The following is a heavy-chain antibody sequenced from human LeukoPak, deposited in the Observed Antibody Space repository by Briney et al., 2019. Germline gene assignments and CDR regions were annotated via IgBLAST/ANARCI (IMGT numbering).Heavy chain of an antibody. V-gene: IGHV1-2*02. Sequence: GASVKVSCKASGYTFTGYYMHWVRQAPGQGLEWMGWINPNSGGTNYAQKFQGRVTMTRDTSISTAYMELSRLRSDDTAVYYCARGLSHCSSTSCYVLSYWGQGTLVTVSS. D-gene: IGHD2-2*01. CDR3: ARGLSHCSSTSCYVLSY. CDR1: GYTFTGYY. CDR2: INPNSGGT. J-gene: IGHJ4*02.